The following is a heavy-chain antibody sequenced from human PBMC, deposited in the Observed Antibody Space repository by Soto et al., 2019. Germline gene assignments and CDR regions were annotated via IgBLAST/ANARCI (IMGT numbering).Heavy chain of an antibody. D-gene: IGHD7-27*01. CDR2: INSDGSST. CDR3: ASSLLTPFDY. V-gene: IGHV3-74*01. CDR1: GFTFSDYW. Sequence: EVQLVESGGGLVQPGGSLRLSCAASGFTFSDYWMHWVRQAPGKGLVWVSRINSDGSSTFYADSVKGRFTIPRDNAKNTLYLQMNSLRAEDTAVYYCASSLLTPFDYWGQGTLVTVSS. J-gene: IGHJ4*02.